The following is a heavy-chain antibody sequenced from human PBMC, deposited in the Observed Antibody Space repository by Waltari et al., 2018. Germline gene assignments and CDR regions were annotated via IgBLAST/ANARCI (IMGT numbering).Heavy chain of an antibody. CDR3: AKGKLLPYCSGGSCLEYYYGMDV. V-gene: IGHV3-30*02. Sequence: VRQAPGKGLEWVAFIRYDGSNKYYADSVKGRFTISRDNSKNTLYLQMNSLRAEDTAVYYCAKGKLLPYCSGGSCLEYYYGMDVWGQGTTVTVSS. CDR2: IRYDGSNK. D-gene: IGHD2-15*01. J-gene: IGHJ6*02.